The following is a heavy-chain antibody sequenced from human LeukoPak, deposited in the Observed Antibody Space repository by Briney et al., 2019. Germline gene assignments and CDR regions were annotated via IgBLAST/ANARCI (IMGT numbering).Heavy chain of an antibody. Sequence: PGGSLRLSCAASGFTFSSYSMNWVRQAPGKGPEWVSSISSSSSYIYYADSVKGRFTISRDNAKNSLYLQMNSLRPEDTAVYYCAKWGYCSSTTCLAIMDVWGKGTTVTVSS. CDR3: AKWGYCSSTTCLAIMDV. CDR2: ISSSSSYI. J-gene: IGHJ6*03. V-gene: IGHV3-21*01. CDR1: GFTFSSYS. D-gene: IGHD2-2*01.